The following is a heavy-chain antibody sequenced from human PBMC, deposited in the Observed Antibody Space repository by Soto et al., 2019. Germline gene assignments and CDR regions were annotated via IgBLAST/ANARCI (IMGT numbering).Heavy chain of an antibody. J-gene: IGHJ4*02. CDR3: ARGPEQYSGSDYYFDY. D-gene: IGHD1-26*01. V-gene: IGHV1-8*01. Sequence: QVQLVQSGAEVKKPGASVKVSCKASGYTFTSYDINWVRQATGQGLEWMGWMNPNSGNTGYAQKFQGRVTMTRNTSISTAYMELSSLRSEDTAVYYCARGPEQYSGSDYYFDYWGQGTLVTVSS. CDR1: GYTFTSYD. CDR2: MNPNSGNT.